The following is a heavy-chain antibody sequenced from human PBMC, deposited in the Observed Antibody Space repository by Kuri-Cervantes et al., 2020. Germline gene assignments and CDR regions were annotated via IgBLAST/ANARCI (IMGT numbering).Heavy chain of an antibody. CDR1: GFTFSSYS. J-gene: IGHJ4*02. V-gene: IGHV3-23*01. Sequence: GESLKISCAASGFTFSSYSMNWVRQAPGKGLEWVSATSGSGGSTYYADSVKGRFTISRDNSKNTLYLQMNSLRAEDTAVYYCAKSGYYDILTGYLSHWGQGTLVTVSS. D-gene: IGHD3-9*01. CDR2: TSGSGGST. CDR3: AKSGYYDILTGYLSH.